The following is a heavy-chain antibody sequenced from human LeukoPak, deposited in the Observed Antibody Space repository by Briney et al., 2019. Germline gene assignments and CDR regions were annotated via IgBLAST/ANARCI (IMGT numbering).Heavy chain of an antibody. J-gene: IGHJ4*02. CDR3: ARGEDGGIIDY. Sequence: ASVKVSCKASGGTFSNYAISWVRQATGQGLEWMGWMNPNSGNTGYAQKFQGRVTITRNTSISTAYMELSSLRSEDTAVYYCARGEDGGIIDYWGQGTLVTVSS. V-gene: IGHV1-8*03. CDR2: MNPNSGNT. CDR1: GGTFSNYA. D-gene: IGHD4-23*01.